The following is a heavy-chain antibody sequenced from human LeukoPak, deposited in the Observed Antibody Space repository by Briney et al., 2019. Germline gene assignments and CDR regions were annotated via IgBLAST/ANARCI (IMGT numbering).Heavy chain of an antibody. V-gene: IGHV1-18*01. J-gene: IGHJ4*02. CDR1: GYTFSSYG. Sequence: GASVKVTFKASGYTFSSYGISWVRQPPGQGLGWMGWISVYSGDTTYSPKLQGRVTMTTETSTRTVYMELRSLRSHDTTVYYCARDEYDILTGSGSSFYFDDWGQGTLVTVSS. CDR2: ISVYSGDT. D-gene: IGHD3-9*01. CDR3: ARDEYDILTGSGSSFYFDD.